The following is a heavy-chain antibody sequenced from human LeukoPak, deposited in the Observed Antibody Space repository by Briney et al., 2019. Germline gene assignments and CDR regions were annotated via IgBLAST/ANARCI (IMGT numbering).Heavy chain of an antibody. J-gene: IGHJ6*03. CDR1: GFIFSSYS. CDR3: ARNGAPVVTAITPYYYYMDV. D-gene: IGHD2-21*02. CDR2: ISTSSSYI. V-gene: IGHV3-21*01. Sequence: SGGSLRLSCAASGFIFSSYSMNWVRQAPGKGLEWVSFISTSSSYIYYADSVKGRFTISRDNAKNSLYLQMNSLRAEDTAVYYCARNGAPVVTAITPYYYYMDVWGKGTTVTVSS.